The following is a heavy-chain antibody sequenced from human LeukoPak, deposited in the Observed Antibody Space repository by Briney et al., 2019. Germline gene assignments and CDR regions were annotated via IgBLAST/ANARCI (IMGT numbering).Heavy chain of an antibody. CDR2: INHSGST. CDR3: ARGRGIRYSSVKYRLAWFDP. Sequence: SETLSLTCAVYGGSFSGYYWSWIRQPPGKGLEWIGEINHSGSTNYNPSLKSRVTISVDTSKNQFSLKLSSVTAADTAVYYCARGRGIRYSSVKYRLAWFDPWGQGTLVTVSS. J-gene: IGHJ5*02. D-gene: IGHD6-19*01. V-gene: IGHV4-34*01. CDR1: GGSFSGYY.